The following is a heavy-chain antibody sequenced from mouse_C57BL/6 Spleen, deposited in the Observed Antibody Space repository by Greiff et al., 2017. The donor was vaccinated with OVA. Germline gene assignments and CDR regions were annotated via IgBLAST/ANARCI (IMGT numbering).Heavy chain of an antibody. Sequence: QVQLKQPGAELVMPGASVKLSCKASGYTFTSYWMHWVKQRPGQGLEWIGEIDPSDSYTNYNQKFKGKSTLTVDKSSSTAYMQLSSLTSEDSAVYYCARGAAQATGFAYWGQGTLVTVSA. CDR3: ARGAAQATGFAY. J-gene: IGHJ3*01. D-gene: IGHD3-2*02. V-gene: IGHV1-69*01. CDR1: GYTFTSYW. CDR2: IDPSDSYT.